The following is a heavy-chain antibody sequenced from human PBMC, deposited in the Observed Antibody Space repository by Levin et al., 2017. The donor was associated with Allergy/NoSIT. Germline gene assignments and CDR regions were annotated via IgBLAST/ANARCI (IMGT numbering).Heavy chain of an antibody. CDR3: ARQGLGTTLSYYYYGMDV. CDR1: RVSICSSSSY. J-gene: IGHJ6*02. CDR2: IYDSGST. Sequence: SQTLSLSCPVSRVSICSSSSYWGWIRQPPGKGLEWIGSIYDSGSTYYHPSLKSRVTISVDRSNNQSSLKLSSVTAADPAVYYCARQGLGTTLSYYYYGMDVWGQGTTVTVS. D-gene: IGHD7-27*01. V-gene: IGHV4-39*01.